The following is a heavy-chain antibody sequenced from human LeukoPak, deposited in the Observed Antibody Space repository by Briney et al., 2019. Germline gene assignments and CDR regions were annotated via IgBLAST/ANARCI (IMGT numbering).Heavy chain of an antibody. V-gene: IGHV3-21*01. CDR1: GFTFSSYS. J-gene: IGHJ5*02. CDR2: ISSSSSYI. Sequence: GRSLRLSCAASGFTFSSYSMNWVRQAPGKGLEWVSSISSSSSYIYYADSVKGRFTISRDNAKNSLYLQMNSLRAEDTAVYYCARGRGWVAVAGNWFDPWGQGTLVTVSS. CDR3: ARGRGWVAVAGNWFDP. D-gene: IGHD6-19*01.